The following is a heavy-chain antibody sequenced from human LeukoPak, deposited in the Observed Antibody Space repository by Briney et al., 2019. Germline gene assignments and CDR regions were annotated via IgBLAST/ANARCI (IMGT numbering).Heavy chain of an antibody. CDR2: IRHDESVR. D-gene: IGHD6-19*01. CDR1: GFTFSGYG. J-gene: IGHJ4*02. CDR3: AKGPSQGATWLGDY. V-gene: IGHV3-30*02. Sequence: GGSLRLSCAASGFTFSGYGMHWVRQAPGKGLEWVAFIRHDESVRYYADSVKGRFTISRDNSKNTLSLQMNSLRPEDTAVYYCAKGPSQGATWLGDYWSQGILVTVSS.